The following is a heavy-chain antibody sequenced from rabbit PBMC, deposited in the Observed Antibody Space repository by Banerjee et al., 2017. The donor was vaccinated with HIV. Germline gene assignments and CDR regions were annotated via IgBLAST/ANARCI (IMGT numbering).Heavy chain of an antibody. CDR3: ARDLAAVIGRNFNF. D-gene: IGHD1-1*01. J-gene: IGHJ4*01. V-gene: IGHV1S45*01. Sequence: QEQLEESGGDLVKPEGSLTLTCTASGFTISTTYWISWVRQAPGKGLEWIGCINTGSGGSTYYASWAKGRFTISKTSSTTVTLQMTSLTAADTATYFCARDLAAVIGRNFNFWGPGTLVTVS. CDR1: GFTISTTYW. CDR2: INTGSGGST.